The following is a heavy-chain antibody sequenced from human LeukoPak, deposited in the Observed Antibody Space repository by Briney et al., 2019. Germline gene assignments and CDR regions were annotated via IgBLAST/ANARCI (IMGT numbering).Heavy chain of an antibody. Sequence: GGSLRLSCAASGFTFSSYAMSWVRQAPGKGLESVSVIYSGGSTYYADSVRGRFTISRDNSKNTLYLQMNSLRVEDTAVYYCARVGGHWGQGTLVTVSS. CDR2: IYSGGST. D-gene: IGHD3-10*01. CDR1: GFTFSSYA. J-gene: IGHJ4*02. CDR3: ARVGGH. V-gene: IGHV3-53*01.